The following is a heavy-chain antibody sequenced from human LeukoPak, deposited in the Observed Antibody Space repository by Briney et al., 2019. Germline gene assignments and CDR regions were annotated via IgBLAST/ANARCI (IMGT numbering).Heavy chain of an antibody. Sequence: PGGSLRLSCAASGFTFNSYAMSWVRQAPGKGLEWVSAIRGSGGGTYYADSVKGRFTISRDNSKNTLYLQMNSLRAEDTAVYFCARDYGEYGYYHYGMDVWGQGTTVTVSS. V-gene: IGHV3-23*01. CDR1: GFTFNSYA. J-gene: IGHJ6*02. CDR2: IRGSGGGT. D-gene: IGHD4-17*01. CDR3: ARDYGEYGYYHYGMDV.